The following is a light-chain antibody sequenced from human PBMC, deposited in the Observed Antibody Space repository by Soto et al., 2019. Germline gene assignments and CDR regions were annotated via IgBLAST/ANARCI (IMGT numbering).Light chain of an antibody. J-gene: IGLJ3*02. CDR3: GTWESSRNWV. CDR2: SNN. CDR1: SSNIGSNT. V-gene: IGLV1-44*01. Sequence: QSVLTQPPSASGTPGQRVTISCSGSSSNIGSNTVNWYQQLPGTAPKLLIYSNNQRPSGVPDRFSGSKSGTSATLVITGLQTGDEADYYCGTWESSRNWVFGGGTKLTVL.